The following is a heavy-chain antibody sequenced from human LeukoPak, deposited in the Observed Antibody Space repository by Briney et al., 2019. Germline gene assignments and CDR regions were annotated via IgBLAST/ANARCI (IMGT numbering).Heavy chain of an antibody. Sequence: SETLSLTCAVYGGSFSGYYWSWLRQPPGKGLEWIGEINHSGSTNYNPSLKSRVTISVDTSKNQFSLKLRSVTAADTAVYYCARGIEAGPFDYWGQGTLVTVSS. CDR1: GGSFSGYY. D-gene: IGHD3-10*01. CDR3: ARGIEAGPFDY. J-gene: IGHJ4*02. CDR2: INHSGST. V-gene: IGHV4-34*01.